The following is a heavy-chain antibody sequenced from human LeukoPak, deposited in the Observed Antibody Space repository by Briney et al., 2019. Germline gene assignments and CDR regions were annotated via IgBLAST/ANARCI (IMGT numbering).Heavy chain of an antibody. D-gene: IGHD3-22*01. CDR3: ARRYYYDSKSRPFDY. CDR1: GGSFSGYY. J-gene: IGHJ4*02. CDR2: INHSGST. V-gene: IGHV4-34*01. Sequence: NPSETLSLTCAVYGGSFSGYYWSWIRQPPGKGLEWIGEINHSGSTNYNPSLKSRVTISVDTSKNQLSLKLSSVTAADTAVYYCARRYYYDSKSRPFDYWGQGTLVTVSS.